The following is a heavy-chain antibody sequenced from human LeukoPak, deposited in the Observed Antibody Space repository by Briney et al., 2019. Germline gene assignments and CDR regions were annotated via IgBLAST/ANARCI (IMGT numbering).Heavy chain of an antibody. J-gene: IGHJ3*02. CDR3: ARESSLSGYSSDAFDI. CDR1: GGTFSSYA. CDR2: IIPIFGTA. V-gene: IGHV1-69*13. Sequence: ASVKVSCKASGGTFSSYAISWVRQAPGQGLEWMGGIIPIFGTANYAQKFQGRVTITADESTSTAYMELSSLRSDDTAVYYCARESSLSGYSSDAFDIWGQGTMVTVSS. D-gene: IGHD3-22*01.